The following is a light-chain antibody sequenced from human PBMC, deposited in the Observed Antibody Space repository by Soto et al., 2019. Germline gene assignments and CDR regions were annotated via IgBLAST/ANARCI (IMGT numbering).Light chain of an antibody. CDR1: QGIRND. J-gene: IGKJ3*01. CDR3: QQSYSSPRT. CDR2: AAS. V-gene: IGKV1-39*01. Sequence: DLQIPQSPSSLSASVGDRGTIHCRASQGIRNDLGWYQQKPGKAPKLLIYAASSLQSGVPSTFSGSGSGTDFTLTISSLQPEDFASYYCQQSYSSPRTFGPGTKVDIK.